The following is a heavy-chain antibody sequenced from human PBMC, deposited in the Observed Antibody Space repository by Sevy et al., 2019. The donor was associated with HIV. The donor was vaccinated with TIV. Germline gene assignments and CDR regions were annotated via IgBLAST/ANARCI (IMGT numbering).Heavy chain of an antibody. V-gene: IGHV3-21*01. CDR2: ISSSSSYI. CDR3: ASLSIAAAGGEAYYYGMDV. J-gene: IGHJ6*02. Sequence: GGSLRLSCAASGFTFSSYSMNWVRQAPGKGLEWVSSISSSSSYIYYADSVKGRFTISRDNAKKSLYLQMNSLRAEDTAVYYCASLSIAAAGGEAYYYGMDVWGQGTTVTVSS. D-gene: IGHD6-13*01. CDR1: GFTFSSYS.